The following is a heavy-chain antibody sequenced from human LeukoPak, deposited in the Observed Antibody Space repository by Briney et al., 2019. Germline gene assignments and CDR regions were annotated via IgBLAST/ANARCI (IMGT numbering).Heavy chain of an antibody. CDR2: ISGSGGST. D-gene: IGHD1-14*01. Sequence: AGGSLRLSCAASGFTFSSYAMSWVRQAPGKGLEWVSAISGSGGSTYYADSVKGRFTISRGNSKNTLYLQMNSLRAEDTAVYYCARAYRNFDYWGQGTLVTVSS. J-gene: IGHJ4*02. CDR3: ARAYRNFDY. V-gene: IGHV3-23*01. CDR1: GFTFSSYA.